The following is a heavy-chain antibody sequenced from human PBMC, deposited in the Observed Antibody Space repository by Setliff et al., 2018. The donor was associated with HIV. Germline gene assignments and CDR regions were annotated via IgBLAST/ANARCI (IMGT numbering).Heavy chain of an antibody. V-gene: IGHV3-21*01. CDR1: GFTFSSYS. Sequence: GGSLRLSCAASGFTFSSYSMNWVRQAPGKGLEWVSYISSSSSYTHYADSVKGRFTISRDNSKNTLYLQMNSLRAEDTAVYYCARPVYGFYSRGYWGQGTLVTVSS. D-gene: IGHD3-3*01. J-gene: IGHJ4*02. CDR2: ISSSSSYT. CDR3: ARPVYGFYSRGY.